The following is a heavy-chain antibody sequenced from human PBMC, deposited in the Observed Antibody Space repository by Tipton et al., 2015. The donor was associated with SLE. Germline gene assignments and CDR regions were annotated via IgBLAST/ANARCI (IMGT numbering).Heavy chain of an antibody. Sequence: LRLSCAVYGGSFSGYYWSWIRQPPGKGLEWIGEINHSGSTNYNPSLKSRVIISVDTSKNQFSLKLSSVTAADTAVYYCATPGYCSGGSCYPALGYWGQGTLVTVSS. CDR3: ATPGYCSGGSCYPALGY. J-gene: IGHJ4*02. D-gene: IGHD2-15*01. CDR1: GGSFSGYY. V-gene: IGHV4-34*01. CDR2: INHSGST.